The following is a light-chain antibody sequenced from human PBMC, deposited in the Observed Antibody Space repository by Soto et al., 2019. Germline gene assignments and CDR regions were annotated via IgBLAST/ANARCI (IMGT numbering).Light chain of an antibody. Sequence: ELVMTQSPATLSVSPGERATVSCRASQSISNNLAWYQQQPGQTPRLLIYGASTTATGIPARFSGSGTGTEFTLTISSLQSEDFAVYYCLHYYEWPRWTFGQGTMVDIK. CDR1: QSISNN. CDR2: GAS. V-gene: IGKV3-15*01. CDR3: LHYYEWPRWT. J-gene: IGKJ1*01.